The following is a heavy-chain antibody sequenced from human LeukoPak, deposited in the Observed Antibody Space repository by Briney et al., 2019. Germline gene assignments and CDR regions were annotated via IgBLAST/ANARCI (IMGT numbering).Heavy chain of an antibody. CDR1: GFTFSSYG. CDR3: TKDRGSTSHRYMDV. CDR2: IRYDGSNK. J-gene: IGHJ6*03. D-gene: IGHD2-2*01. Sequence: GGSLRLSCAASGFTFSSYGMHWVRQAPGKGLEWVAFIRYDGSNKYYADSVKGRFTISRDNSKNTLYLQMNSLRAEDTAVYYCTKDRGSTSHRYMDVWGKGTTVTVSS. V-gene: IGHV3-30*02.